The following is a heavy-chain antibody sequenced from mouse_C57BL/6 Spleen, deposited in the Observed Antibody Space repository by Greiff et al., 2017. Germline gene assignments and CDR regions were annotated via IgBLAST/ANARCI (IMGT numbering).Heavy chain of an antibody. CDR2: ISSDGSCT. V-gene: IGHV5-6*01. CDR1: GFTFSSYG. J-gene: IGHJ2*01. CDR3: ASHGDYGGYDYFDY. Sequence: EVKLVESGGDLVKPGGSLKLSCAASGFTFSSYGMSWVRQTPDQRLEWVATISSDGSCTYYPDSVQGRFTISRDNAKHTLYLQMSRLKSEDTAMDYWASHGDYGGYDYFDYWGQGTTLTVSS. D-gene: IGHD2-4*01.